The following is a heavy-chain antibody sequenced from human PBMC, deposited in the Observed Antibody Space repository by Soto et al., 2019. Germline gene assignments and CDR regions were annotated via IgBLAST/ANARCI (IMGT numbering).Heavy chain of an antibody. D-gene: IGHD6-19*01. CDR1: GYKFDGYG. CDR3: ARDPRSGWAWGTDY. V-gene: IGHV1-3*05. Sequence: QVQIVQSGAEEKKPGASVKVSCKASGYKFDGYGMHWLRQAPGQRLEWMGWINTGNGDTKYSQKFQGRVTITMDTPANTAYMELKSLRFEDTSVYFCARDPRSGWAWGTDYGGQGTLVIVSS. J-gene: IGHJ4*02. CDR2: INTGNGDT.